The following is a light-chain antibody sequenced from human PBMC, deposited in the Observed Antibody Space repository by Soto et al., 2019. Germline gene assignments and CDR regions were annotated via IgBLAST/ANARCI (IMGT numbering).Light chain of an antibody. Sequence: GLSLSAGTVSLSPEARATLSCRASQNVDSNYLAWYQQKPGQAPRIIIFGASGRATGIPDRFSGSGSGTDFTLTISRLEPEDFAVYYCQQYGSLSWTFGQGTKVDIK. V-gene: IGKV3-20*01. CDR3: QQYGSLSWT. J-gene: IGKJ1*01. CDR2: GAS. CDR1: QNVDSNY.